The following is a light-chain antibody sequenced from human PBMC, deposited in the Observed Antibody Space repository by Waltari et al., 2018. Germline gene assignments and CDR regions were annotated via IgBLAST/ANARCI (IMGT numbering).Light chain of an antibody. Sequence: SYELTQPPSVSVSPGPTPRITCSGVALPKQYIYWYQQKSGQAPVLVIYEDRKRPSGIPQRFSGSSSGTTATLTISGAQVEDEADYHCYSTDSSGNHRVFGGGTKLIVL. J-gene: IGLJ2*01. CDR2: EDR. CDR1: ALPKQY. CDR3: YSTDSSGNHRV. V-gene: IGLV3-10*01.